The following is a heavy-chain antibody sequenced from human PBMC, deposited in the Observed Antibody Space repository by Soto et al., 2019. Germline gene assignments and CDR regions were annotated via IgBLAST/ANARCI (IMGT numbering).Heavy chain of an antibody. CDR3: ARQGSY. Sequence: PSEPLSLTCNVSGVSISDTSYYWGWIRQPPGKGLEWIGTIYFNGKTFYNPSLKSRLTISVDTSKNQISLRLTSVTAADPAVYYCARQGSYWGQGTLVTVSS. CDR1: GVSISDTSYY. V-gene: IGHV4-39*01. CDR2: IYFNGKT. J-gene: IGHJ4*02.